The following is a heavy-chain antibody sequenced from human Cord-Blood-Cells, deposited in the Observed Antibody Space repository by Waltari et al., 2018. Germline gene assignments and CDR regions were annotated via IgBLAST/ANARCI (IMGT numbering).Heavy chain of an antibody. Sequence: QLQLQESGPGLVKPSETLSLTCTVSGGSLSSSSYYWGWIRQPPGKGLEWIGSIYYSGSTYYHPSLKSRVTISVDTSKNQFSLKLSSVTAADTAVYYCARHSGDYAIFDYWGQGTLVTVSS. D-gene: IGHD4-17*01. CDR1: GGSLSSSSYY. V-gene: IGHV4-39*01. J-gene: IGHJ4*02. CDR3: ARHSGDYAIFDY. CDR2: IYYSGST.